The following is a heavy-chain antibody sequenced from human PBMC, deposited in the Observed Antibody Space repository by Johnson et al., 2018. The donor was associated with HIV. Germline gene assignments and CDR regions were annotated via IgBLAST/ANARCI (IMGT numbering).Heavy chain of an antibody. CDR3: ARAGRQQLVLDAFDI. Sequence: MLLVESGGGVVQPGRSLRLSCAASGFTFSSYWMTWVRQAPGRGLEWVANIKQDGSEKYYVDSLKGRFTISRDNSKNTLYLQMNSLRAEDTAVYYCARAGRQQLVLDAFDIWGQGTMVTVSS. D-gene: IGHD6-13*01. CDR2: IKQDGSEK. V-gene: IGHV3-7*03. J-gene: IGHJ3*02. CDR1: GFTFSSYW.